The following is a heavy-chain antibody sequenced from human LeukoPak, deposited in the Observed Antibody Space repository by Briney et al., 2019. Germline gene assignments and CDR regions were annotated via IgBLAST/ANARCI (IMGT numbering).Heavy chain of an antibody. Sequence: SETLSLTCTVSGGSISSYYWSWIRQPPGKGLEWIGYIYYSGSTNYNPSLKSRVTISVDTSKNQFSLKLSSVTAADTAVYYCARGYEVETYYDFWSGYPNWFDPWGRGTLVTVSS. CDR2: IYYSGST. V-gene: IGHV4-59*01. CDR1: GGSISSYY. D-gene: IGHD3-3*01. J-gene: IGHJ5*02. CDR3: ARGYEVETYYDFWSGYPNWFDP.